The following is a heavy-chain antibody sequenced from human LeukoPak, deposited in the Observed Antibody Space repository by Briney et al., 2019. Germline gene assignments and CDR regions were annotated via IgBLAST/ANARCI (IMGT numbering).Heavy chain of an antibody. D-gene: IGHD2-21*02. V-gene: IGHV3-7*01. CDR3: ATDRDNSDWQKRFDS. CDR2: INQDARVI. CDR1: GFTFSRYW. Sequence: PGGSLRLSCAAAGFTFSRYWMNWYRQAPGKGLEWVGNINQDARVINYVDSVRGRFTISRDNAKNSLHLQMNSLRAEDTAVYYCATDRDNSDWQKRFDSWGQGTLVTVSS. J-gene: IGHJ4*02.